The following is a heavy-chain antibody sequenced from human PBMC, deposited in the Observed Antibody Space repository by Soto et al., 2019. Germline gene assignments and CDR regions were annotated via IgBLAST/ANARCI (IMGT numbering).Heavy chain of an antibody. CDR2: ISSNSAYI. CDR1: GFTFRSFT. J-gene: IGHJ5*02. Sequence: EVQLVESGGGLVKPGGSLRLSCAASGFTFRSFTMNWVRQAPGKGLEWVSTISSNSAYIYYTDALRGRFTISRDNAKNSLHLQMNSLRAKDTAVYYGTRDASRDSSARGWFDPWGPGTRVTVSS. V-gene: IGHV3-21*02. CDR3: TRDASRDSSARGWFDP. D-gene: IGHD6-13*01.